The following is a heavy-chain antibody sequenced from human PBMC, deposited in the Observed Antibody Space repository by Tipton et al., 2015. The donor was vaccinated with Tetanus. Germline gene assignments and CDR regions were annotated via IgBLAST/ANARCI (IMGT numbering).Heavy chain of an antibody. V-gene: IGHV4-39*01. CDR3: ARLGSGYSYGYYFDY. CDR2: IYYSGST. Sequence: GLVKPSETLSLTCTVSGGSISSSSYYWGWIRQPPGKGLEWIGSIYYSGSTYYNPSLKSRVTISVDTSKNQFSLKLSSVTAADTAVYYCARLGSGYSYGYYFDYWGQGTLVTVSS. D-gene: IGHD5-18*01. J-gene: IGHJ4*02. CDR1: GGSISSSSYY.